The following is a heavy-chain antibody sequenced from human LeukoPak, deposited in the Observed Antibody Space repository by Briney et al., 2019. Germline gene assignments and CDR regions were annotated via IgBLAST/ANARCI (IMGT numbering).Heavy chain of an antibody. V-gene: IGHV3-21*01. CDR3: AREEGGAGLYGFDI. CDR2: ISSSSDYI. D-gene: IGHD1-26*01. J-gene: IGHJ3*02. CDR1: GFTFSSYS. Sequence: PGGSLRLSCAASGFTFSSYSMNCVRQAPGKGLEWVSSISSSSDYIYYADSLKGRFTISRDNAKNSLYLQMNSLRAEDTAVYYCAREEGGAGLYGFDIWGQGTMVTVSS.